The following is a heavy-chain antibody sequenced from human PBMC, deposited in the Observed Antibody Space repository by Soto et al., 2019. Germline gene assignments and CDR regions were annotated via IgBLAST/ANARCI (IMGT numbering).Heavy chain of an antibody. CDR3: ASMGYHYGSGSYPLDY. J-gene: IGHJ4*02. Sequence: QVQLQESGPGLVKPSETLSLTCTVSGGSISSYYWTWIRQPPGKGLEWIGFIYNSGSTHYNPSLRSRVTISVDTSKNQFSLKLRPVTAADTAVYYCASMGYHYGSGSYPLDYWGQGTLVTVSS. CDR1: GGSISSYY. D-gene: IGHD3-10*01. V-gene: IGHV4-59*08. CDR2: IYNSGST.